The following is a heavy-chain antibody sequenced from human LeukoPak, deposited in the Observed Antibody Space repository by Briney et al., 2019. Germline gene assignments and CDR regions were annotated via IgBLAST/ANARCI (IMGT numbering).Heavy chain of an antibody. J-gene: IGHJ4*02. D-gene: IGHD3-3*01. CDR1: GGSISSYY. CDR2: IYYSGST. V-gene: IGHV4-59*12. CDR3: ARDDFWSGYYMDY. Sequence: SETLSLTCTVSGGSISSYYWSWIRQPPGKGLEWIGYIYYSGSTNYNPSLKSRVTISVDTSKNQFSLKLSSVTAADTAVYYCARDDFWSGYYMDYWGQGTLVTVSS.